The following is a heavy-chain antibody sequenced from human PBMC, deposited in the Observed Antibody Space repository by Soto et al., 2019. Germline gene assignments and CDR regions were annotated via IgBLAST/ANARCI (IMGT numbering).Heavy chain of an antibody. J-gene: IGHJ6*02. D-gene: IGHD2-8*01. CDR2: IVVGSGNT. CDR1: GFTFTSSA. V-gene: IGHV1-58*01. Sequence: SVKVSCKASGFTFTSSAVQWVRQARGQRLEWIGWIVVGSGNTNYAQKFQERVTITRDMSTSTAYMELSSLRSEDTAVYYCAADHVLMVYATLYYGMDVWGQGTTVTVSS. CDR3: AADHVLMVYATLYYGMDV.